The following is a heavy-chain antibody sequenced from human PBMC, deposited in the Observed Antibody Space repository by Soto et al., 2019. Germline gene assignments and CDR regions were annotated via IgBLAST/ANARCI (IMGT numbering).Heavy chain of an antibody. J-gene: IGHJ3*02. CDR2: IYYSGST. V-gene: IGHV4-59*01. Sequence: PSETLSLTCTVSGGSISSYYWSWIRQPPGKGLEWIGYIYYSGSTNYNPSLKSRVTISVDTSKNQFSLKLSSVTAADTAVYYCAASWGSDVFDIWGQGTMVTVSS. CDR1: GGSISSYY. CDR3: AASWGSDVFDI. D-gene: IGHD1-26*01.